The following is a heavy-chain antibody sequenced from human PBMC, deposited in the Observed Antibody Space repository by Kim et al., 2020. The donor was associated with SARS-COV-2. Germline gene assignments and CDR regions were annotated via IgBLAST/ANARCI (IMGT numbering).Heavy chain of an antibody. Sequence: YTDSVKGRFTISRDNAKKSLYLQRNSLRAEDTAVYYCAGSPREIDYWGQGTLVIVSS. V-gene: IGHV3-11*04. J-gene: IGHJ4*02. D-gene: IGHD1-26*01. CDR3: AGSPREIDY.